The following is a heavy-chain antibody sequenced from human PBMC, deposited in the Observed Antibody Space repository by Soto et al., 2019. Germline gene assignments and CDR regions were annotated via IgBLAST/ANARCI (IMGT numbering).Heavy chain of an antibody. CDR1: GYTLTSHY. CDR2: INPSGGST. V-gene: IGHV1-46*03. Sequence: QVQLVQSGAEVKKPEASVKVSCKASGYTLTSHYMHWVRQAPGQGLERMGIINPSGGSTSYAQKFQGRVTMTRDTSTSIVYMELSSLRSEDTAVYYCARVQGGYCSGGRCSHYFDYWGQGTLVTVAS. J-gene: IGHJ4*02. D-gene: IGHD2-15*01. CDR3: ARVQGGYCSGGRCSHYFDY.